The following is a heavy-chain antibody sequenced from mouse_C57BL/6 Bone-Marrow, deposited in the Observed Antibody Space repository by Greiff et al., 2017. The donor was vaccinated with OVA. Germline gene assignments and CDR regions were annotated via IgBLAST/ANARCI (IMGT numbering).Heavy chain of an antibody. D-gene: IGHD1-1*01. V-gene: IGHV14-3*01. J-gene: IGHJ1*03. CDR3: ARSFYYYGSSPAFDV. Sequence: EVQRVESVAELVRPGASVKLSCTASGFNIKNTYMHWVKQRPEQGLEWIGRIDPANGNTKYAPKFQGKATITADTSSNTAYLQLSSLTSEDTAIYYCARSFYYYGSSPAFDVWGTGTTVTVSS. CDR1: GFNIKNTY. CDR2: IDPANGNT.